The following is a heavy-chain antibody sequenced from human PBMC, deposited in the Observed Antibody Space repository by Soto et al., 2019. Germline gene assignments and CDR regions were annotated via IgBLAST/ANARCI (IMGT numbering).Heavy chain of an antibody. CDR2: IIPIFGTA. CDR1: GGTFSSYT. D-gene: IGHD3-16*01. V-gene: IGHV1-69*12. CDR3: ARGDHRGLQLWYFDL. Sequence: QVQLVQSGAEVKKPGSSVTVSCKASGGTFSSYTISCVRQAPGQGLEWMGGIIPIFGTANYAQKFQGRVKITADESTSTAYMELSSLRSADTAVDYCARGDHRGLQLWYFDLWGRGTLVTVSA. J-gene: IGHJ2*01.